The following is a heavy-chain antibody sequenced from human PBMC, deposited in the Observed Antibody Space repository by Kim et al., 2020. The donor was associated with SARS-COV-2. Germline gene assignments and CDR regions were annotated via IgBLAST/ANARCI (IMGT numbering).Heavy chain of an antibody. D-gene: IGHD3-16*01. J-gene: IGHJ2*01. CDR2: IYYSGST. CDR1: GGSISSGGYY. V-gene: IGHV4-31*03. Sequence: SETLSLTCTVSGGSISSGGYYWSWIRQHPGKGLEWIGYIYYSGSTYYNPSLKSRVTISVDTSKNQFSLKLSSVTAAATAVYYCAARGMITFGYFDLWGRGTLVTVSS. CDR3: AARGMITFGYFDL.